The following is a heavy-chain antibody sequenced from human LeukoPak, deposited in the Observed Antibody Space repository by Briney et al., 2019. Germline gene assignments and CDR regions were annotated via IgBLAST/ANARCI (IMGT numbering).Heavy chain of an antibody. CDR1: GGSISSYY. J-gene: IGHJ4*02. D-gene: IGHD3-22*01. Sequence: XETLSLTCTVSGGSISSYYWSWIRQPAGKGLEWIGRIYTSGSTNYNPSLKSRVTMSVDTSKNQFSLKLSSVTAADTAVYYCARSYYYDSSGYLGFDYWGQGTLVTVSS. CDR2: IYTSGST. CDR3: ARSYYYDSSGYLGFDY. V-gene: IGHV4-4*07.